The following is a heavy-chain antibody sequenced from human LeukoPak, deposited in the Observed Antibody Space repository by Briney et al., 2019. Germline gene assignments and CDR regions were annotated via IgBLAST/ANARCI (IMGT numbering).Heavy chain of an antibody. CDR3: ARDGDSRMVDFVY. V-gene: IGHV1-2*02. CDR1: GYTFTGYY. J-gene: IGHJ4*02. Sequence: ASVKVSCKASGYTFTGYYMYWVRQAPGQGLEWVGWIHPNSGGTKYAQKFQDRVIMTRDTSISTAYMELSRLTSDDTAVYYCARDGDSRMVDFVYWGQGTLVTVSS. CDR2: IHPNSGGT. D-gene: IGHD2-21*02.